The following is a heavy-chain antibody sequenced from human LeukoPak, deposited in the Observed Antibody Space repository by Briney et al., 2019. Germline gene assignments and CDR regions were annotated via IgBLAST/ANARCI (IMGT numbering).Heavy chain of an antibody. D-gene: IGHD6-13*01. CDR1: GFSFSSFG. CDR2: IWSDGSNQ. CDR3: ARGDYSSSWHSEYFQN. J-gene: IGHJ1*01. V-gene: IGHV3-33*01. Sequence: GGSLRLSCAASGFSFSSFGMHWVRQAPGKGLEWVAVIWSDGSNQYYADSVRGRFTISRDNPRDTLYLQMNSLRVEDTAVYYCARGDYSSSWHSEYFQNWGQGTLGTVSS.